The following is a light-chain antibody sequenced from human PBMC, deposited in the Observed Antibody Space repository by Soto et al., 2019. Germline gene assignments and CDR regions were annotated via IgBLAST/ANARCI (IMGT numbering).Light chain of an antibody. CDR3: SSYTRSSTRV. J-gene: IGLJ2*01. CDR2: DVS. V-gene: IGLV2-14*01. Sequence: QSALTQPASVSGSPGQSITISCTGTSSDVGGYNYVSWYQQHPGKAHKLMIYDVSNRPSGVSNRFSGSKSGNTACLTISGLQADDEVEYYCSSYTRSSTRVFGGGTKLTVL. CDR1: SSDVGGYNY.